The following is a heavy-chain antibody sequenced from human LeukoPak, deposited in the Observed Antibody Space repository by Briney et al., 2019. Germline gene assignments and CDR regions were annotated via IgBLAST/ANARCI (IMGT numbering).Heavy chain of an antibody. CDR3: ARGGSTDSIHSCGGNCYFLDY. V-gene: IGHV1-2*02. CDR2: INPNSGGT. D-gene: IGHD2-21*02. Sequence: ASVKVSCKASGYTFTGNHMHWVRQAPGQGLEWMGWINPNSGGTNYAQKFQGRVIMTRDTSISTAYMKLSRLGSDDTAVYYCARGGSTDSIHSCGGNCYFLDYWGQGTLVTASS. CDR1: GYTFTGNH. J-gene: IGHJ4*02.